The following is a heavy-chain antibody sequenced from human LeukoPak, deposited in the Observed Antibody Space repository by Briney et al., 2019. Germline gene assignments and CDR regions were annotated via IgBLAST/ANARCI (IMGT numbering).Heavy chain of an antibody. CDR1: GYTFTGYY. D-gene: IGHD4-11*01. Sequence: GASVKVSCKASGYTFTGYYMHWVRQAPGQRLEWMGWINPNSGGTNYAQKFQGRVTMTRDTSISTAYMELSRLRSDDTAVYYCARVYSNYAGVYPFDYWGQGTLVTVSS. V-gene: IGHV1-2*02. J-gene: IGHJ4*02. CDR2: INPNSGGT. CDR3: ARVYSNYAGVYPFDY.